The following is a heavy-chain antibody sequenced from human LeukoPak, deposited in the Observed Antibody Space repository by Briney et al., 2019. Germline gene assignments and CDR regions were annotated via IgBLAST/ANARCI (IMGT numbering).Heavy chain of an antibody. D-gene: IGHD2-2*01. V-gene: IGHV1-2*04. CDR2: INPNSGGT. CDR1: GYTFTGYY. Sequence: ASVKVSCKASGYTFTGYYMHWVRQAPGQGLEWMGWINPNSGGTNYAQKFQGWVTMTRDTSISTAYMELSRLRSDDTAVYYCARGADCSSTSCYGQPEYWFDPWGQGTLVTVSS. CDR3: ARGADCSSTSCYGQPEYWFDP. J-gene: IGHJ5*02.